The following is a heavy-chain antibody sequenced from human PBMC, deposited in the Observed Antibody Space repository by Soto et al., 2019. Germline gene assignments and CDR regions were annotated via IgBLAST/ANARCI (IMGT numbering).Heavy chain of an antibody. Sequence: QVQLVESGGGVVQPGRSLRLSCAASGFTFRAFGMHWVRQAPGTGLEWVAVMSYDGSNELYVDSVKGRFTISRDNSQNALFLQMTSLTTEDTAIYYCAKDRIWHAACGWDYYGMDVWGQGTPVTVSS. CDR2: MSYDGSNE. D-gene: IGHD6-19*01. V-gene: IGHV3-30*18. CDR3: AKDRIWHAACGWDYYGMDV. CDR1: GFTFRAFG. J-gene: IGHJ6*02.